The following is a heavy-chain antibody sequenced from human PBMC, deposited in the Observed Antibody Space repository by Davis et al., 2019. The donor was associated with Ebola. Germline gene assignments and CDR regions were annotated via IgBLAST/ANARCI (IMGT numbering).Heavy chain of an antibody. D-gene: IGHD6-19*01. J-gene: IGHJ6*02. CDR2: IYYSGST. Sequence: SETLSLTCTVSGGSISSYYWSWIRQPPGKGLEWIGYIYYSGSTNYNPSLKSRVTISVDTSKNQFSLKLSSVTAADTAVYYCARGRGGWYWEYYYYGMDVWGQGTTVTVSS. V-gene: IGHV4-59*01. CDR1: GGSISSYY. CDR3: ARGRGGWYWEYYYYGMDV.